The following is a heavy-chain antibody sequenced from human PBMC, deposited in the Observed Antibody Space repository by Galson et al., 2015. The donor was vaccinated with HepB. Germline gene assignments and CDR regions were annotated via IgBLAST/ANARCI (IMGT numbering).Heavy chain of an antibody. Sequence: SLRLSCAASGFRFSSYGMTWVRQVPGKGLEWVSSISGDGGRIYIADSVKGRFTISRDNSKNTVYLQMSGLRATDTAVYYCAEVGVMASNVPWDLHYWGQGTLVTVSS. D-gene: IGHD3-16*01. V-gene: IGHV3-23*01. CDR2: ISGDGGRI. CDR1: GFRFSSYG. CDR3: AEVGVMASNVPWDLHY. J-gene: IGHJ4*02.